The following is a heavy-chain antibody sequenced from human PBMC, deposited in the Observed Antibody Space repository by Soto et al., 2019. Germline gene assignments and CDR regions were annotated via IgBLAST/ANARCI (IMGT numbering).Heavy chain of an antibody. V-gene: IGHV4-39*01. D-gene: IGHD6-19*01. CDR1: GGSISSSSYY. CDR3: ARHRGTPSSGWGNV. J-gene: IGHJ6*04. CDR2: IYYSGST. Sequence: QLQLQESGPGLVKPSETLSLTCTVSGGSISSSSYYWGWIRQPPGKGLEWIGSIYYSGSTYYNPSLKSRVTISVDTSKNQFSLKLSSVTAADTAVYYCARHRGTPSSGWGNVWGKGTTVTVSS.